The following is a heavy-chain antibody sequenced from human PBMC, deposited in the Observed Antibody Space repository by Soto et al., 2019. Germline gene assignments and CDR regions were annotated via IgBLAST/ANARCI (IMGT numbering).Heavy chain of an antibody. Sequence: VQLVQSGAEVKKPGSSVKVSCKASEDTFSTYSISWVRQAPGQGLEWMGRIIGILGIANYAQKFQGRVTITADKXXSXAXXELSSLRSEDTAVYYCARYCSGGNCYDHYCYGMDVWGQGTTVTVSS. D-gene: IGHD2-15*01. V-gene: IGHV1-69*02. CDR2: IIGILGIA. J-gene: IGHJ6*02. CDR1: EDTFSTYS. CDR3: ARYCSGGNCYDHYCYGMDV.